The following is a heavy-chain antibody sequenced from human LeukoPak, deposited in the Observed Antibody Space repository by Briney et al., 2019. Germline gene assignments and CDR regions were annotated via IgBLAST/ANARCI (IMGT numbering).Heavy chain of an antibody. D-gene: IGHD5-12*01. CDR1: GGTFSSYA. Sequence: ASVKVSCKASGGTFSSYAISWVRQAPGQGLEWMGGIIPIFGTANYAQKFRGRVTITADKSTRTAYMELSSLRSEDTAVYYCARVATITGGGLDYWGQGTLVTVSS. J-gene: IGHJ4*02. V-gene: IGHV1-69*06. CDR3: ARVATITGGGLDY. CDR2: IIPIFGTA.